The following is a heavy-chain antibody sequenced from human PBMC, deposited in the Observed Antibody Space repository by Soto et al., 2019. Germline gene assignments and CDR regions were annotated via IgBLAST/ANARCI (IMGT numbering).Heavy chain of an antibody. J-gene: IGHJ4*02. D-gene: IGHD2-15*01. CDR1: GGSISSSSYY. Sequence: SETLSLTCTVSGGSISSSSYYWGWIRQPPGKGLEWIGSIYYSGSTYYNTSLKSRVTISVDTSKNQFSLKLSSVTAADTVVYYCARHSITYDGGLYYFDYWGQGTLVTVSS. CDR3: ARHSITYDGGLYYFDY. CDR2: IYYSGST. V-gene: IGHV4-39*01.